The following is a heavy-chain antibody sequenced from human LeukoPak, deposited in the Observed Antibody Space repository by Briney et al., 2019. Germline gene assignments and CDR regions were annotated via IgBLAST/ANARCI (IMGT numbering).Heavy chain of an antibody. CDR3: AKAYHDSGCLIDY. V-gene: IGHV3-23*01. CDR1: GITFSSYA. Sequence: GGSLRLSCAASGITFSSYAMTWVRQSPGKGLEWVASIRNNGATTDYADSVEGRFTISRDNSRNTLYLQMNSLRVEDTAVYYCAKAYHDSGCLIDYWGQGTLVTVSS. CDR2: IRNNGATT. J-gene: IGHJ4*02. D-gene: IGHD6-19*01.